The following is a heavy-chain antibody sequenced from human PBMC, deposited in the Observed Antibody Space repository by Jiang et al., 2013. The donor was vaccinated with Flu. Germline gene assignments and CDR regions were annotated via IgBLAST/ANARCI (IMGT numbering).Heavy chain of an antibody. D-gene: IGHD3-16*01. J-gene: IGHJ3*02. V-gene: IGHV5-51*01. CDR2: IYPGDSDT. Sequence: GSGYSFTSYWIGWVRQMPGKGLEWMGIIYPGDSDTRYSPSFQGQVTISADKSISTAYLQWSSLKASDTAMYYCARLRAPPGEVEPRPEDAFDIWGQGTMVTVSS. CDR1: GYSFTSYW. CDR3: ARLRAPPGEVEPRPEDAFDI.